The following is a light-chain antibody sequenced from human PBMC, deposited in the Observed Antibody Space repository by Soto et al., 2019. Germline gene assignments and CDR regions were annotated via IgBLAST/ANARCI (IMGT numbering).Light chain of an antibody. CDR1: QSVSSSY. CDR2: GAS. Sequence: IVLTQSRGILALSPGERATLSCRASQSVSSSYLAWYQQKPGQAPRLLIYGASSRATGIQDRFSGSGSGTEFTLTIRRLEPEDFAVYYCQQYGSSITCGQGTRLEIK. CDR3: QQYGSSIT. V-gene: IGKV3-20*01. J-gene: IGKJ5*01.